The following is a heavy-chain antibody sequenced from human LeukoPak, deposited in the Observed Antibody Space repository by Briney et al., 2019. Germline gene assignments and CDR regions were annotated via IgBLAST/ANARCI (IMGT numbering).Heavy chain of an antibody. J-gene: IGHJ4*02. CDR1: GFTFSSYG. CDR3: ARGAFHREYFFDY. V-gene: IGHV3-30*03. CDR2: ISYDGSNK. Sequence: GGFLRLSCAASGFTFSSYGMHWVRQAPGKGLEWVAVISYDGSNKYYADSVKGRFTISRDNSKNTLYLQMNSLRAEDTAVYYCARGAFHREYFFDYWGQGTLVTVSS. D-gene: IGHD5-24*01.